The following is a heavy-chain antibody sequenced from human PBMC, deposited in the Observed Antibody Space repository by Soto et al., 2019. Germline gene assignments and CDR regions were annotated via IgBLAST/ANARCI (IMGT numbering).Heavy chain of an antibody. V-gene: IGHV1-18*04. D-gene: IGHD2-8*01. CDR1: GYTFSSYG. J-gene: IGHJ6*03. Sequence: ASVKVSCKSSGYTFSSYGVSWVRKSPGQGLEWLGRISTYTGNTKRAQKFQDRVTLTTEASTSTAYMELRSLRSDDTAVYYFVGDHCTNDSSYSHRFDVCDKGSRPTVSS. CDR2: ISTYTGNT. CDR3: VGDHCTNDSSYSHRFDV.